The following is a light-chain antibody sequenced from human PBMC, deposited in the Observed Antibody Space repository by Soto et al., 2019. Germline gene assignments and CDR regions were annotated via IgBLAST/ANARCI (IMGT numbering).Light chain of an antibody. CDR3: QQYNILPLT. CDR2: DAS. CDR1: QDISNY. Sequence: IHMTHSPSSLASSLLYIFTITCQASQDISNYLNWFQQTPGKAPKLLIYDASNLETGVPSRFSGSGSETDFTFTISSLQPEDIATYYCQQYNILPLTFGGGTKVDIK. J-gene: IGKJ4*01. V-gene: IGKV1-33*01.